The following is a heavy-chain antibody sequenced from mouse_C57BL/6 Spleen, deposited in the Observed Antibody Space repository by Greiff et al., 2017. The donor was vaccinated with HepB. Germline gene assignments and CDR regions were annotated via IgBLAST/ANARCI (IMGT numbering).Heavy chain of an antibody. CDR3: ARGIDGSSSWYFDV. J-gene: IGHJ1*03. D-gene: IGHD1-1*01. CDR2: INPSTGGT. CDR1: GYSFTGYY. V-gene: IGHV1-42*01. Sequence: VQLQQSGPELVKPGASVKISCKASGYSFTGYYMNWVKQSPEKSLEWIGEINPSTGGTTYNQKFKAKATLTVDKSSSTAYMQLKSLTSEDSAVYYCARGIDGSSSWYFDVWGTGTTVTVSS.